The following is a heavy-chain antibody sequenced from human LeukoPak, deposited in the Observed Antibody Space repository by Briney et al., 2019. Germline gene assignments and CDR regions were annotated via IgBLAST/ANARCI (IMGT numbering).Heavy chain of an antibody. D-gene: IGHD6-13*01. J-gene: IGHJ4*02. CDR3: ARAAAGTKYYFDY. CDR1: GYTFTSYA. CDR2: INAGNGNT. V-gene: IGHV1-3*01. Sequence: ASVKVSCKASGYTFTSYAMHWVRQAPGQRLEWMGWINAGNGNTKYSQKFQGRVTITRDTSASTAYMELSSLRSEDTAVYYCARAAAGTKYYFDYWGQGTLVTVSS.